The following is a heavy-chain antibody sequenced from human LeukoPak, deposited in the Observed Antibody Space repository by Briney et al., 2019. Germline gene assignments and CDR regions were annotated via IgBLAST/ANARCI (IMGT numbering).Heavy chain of an antibody. CDR2: IYHSGST. CDR1: GYSISSGYY. D-gene: IGHD1-26*01. J-gene: IGHJ6*03. CDR3: ARIGTGSGSYSYYYYYMDV. Sequence: NPSETLSLTCTVSGYSISSGYYWGWIRQPPGKGLEWIGSIYHSGSTYYNPSLKSRVTISVDTSKNQFSLKLSSVTAADTAVYYCARIGTGSGSYSYYYYYMDVWGKGTTVTVSS. V-gene: IGHV4-38-2*02.